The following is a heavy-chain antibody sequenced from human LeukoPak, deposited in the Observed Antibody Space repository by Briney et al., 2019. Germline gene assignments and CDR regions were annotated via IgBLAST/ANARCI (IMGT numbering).Heavy chain of an antibody. CDR3: ARHLSGVTGYTYGRGIDY. CDR1: GFTFSSYW. CDR2: IKKDGSEK. Sequence: GGSLRLSCAASGFTFSSYWMSWVRQAPGKGLEWVANIKKDGSEKYYVDSVKGRFTISRDNAKTSLYLQMSSLRAEDTAVYYCARHLSGVTGYTYGRGIDYWGQGTLVTVSS. V-gene: IGHV3-7*01. J-gene: IGHJ4*02. D-gene: IGHD5-18*01.